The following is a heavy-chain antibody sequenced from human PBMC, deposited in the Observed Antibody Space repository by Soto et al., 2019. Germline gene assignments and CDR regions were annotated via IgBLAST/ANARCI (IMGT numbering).Heavy chain of an antibody. CDR2: IIPIFGTA. CDR1: GGTFSSYA. CDR3: ARDISRYYYGMDV. V-gene: IGHV1-69*13. D-gene: IGHD2-21*01. Sequence: SVKVSCKASGGTFSSYAISWVRQAPGQGLEWMGGIIPIFGTANYAQKFQGRVTITADESTSTAYMELSSLRSEDTAVYYCARDISRYYYGMDVWGQGTTVTVSS. J-gene: IGHJ6*02.